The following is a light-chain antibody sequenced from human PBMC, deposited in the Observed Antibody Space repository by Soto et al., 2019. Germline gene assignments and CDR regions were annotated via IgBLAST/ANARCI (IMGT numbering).Light chain of an antibody. CDR1: SSDVGGYNY. CDR3: SSYTSSSTVV. Sequence: QSALTQPASVSGSPGQSITISCTGTSSDVGGYNYVSWYQQHPGEAPKLMIYDVSNRHSGVSNRFSGSKSGNTASLTISGLQAEDEADYYCSSYTSSSTVVFGGGTKVTV. CDR2: DVS. V-gene: IGLV2-14*01. J-gene: IGLJ2*01.